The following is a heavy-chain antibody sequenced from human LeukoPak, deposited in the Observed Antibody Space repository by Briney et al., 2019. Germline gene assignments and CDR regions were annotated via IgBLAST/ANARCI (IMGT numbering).Heavy chain of an antibody. CDR3: ARGGDYVWGSYRTSFDY. Sequence: SVEVSCKASGGTFSSYAISWVRQAPGQGLEWMGGIIPIFGTANYAQKFQGRVTITADESTSTAYMELSSLRSEDTAVYYCARGGDYVWGSYRTSFDYWGQGTLVTVSS. D-gene: IGHD3-16*02. CDR2: IIPIFGTA. V-gene: IGHV1-69*01. CDR1: GGTFSSYA. J-gene: IGHJ4*02.